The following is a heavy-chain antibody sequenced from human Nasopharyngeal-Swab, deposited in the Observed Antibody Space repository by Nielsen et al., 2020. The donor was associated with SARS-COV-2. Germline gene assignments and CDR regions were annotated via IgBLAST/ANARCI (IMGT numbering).Heavy chain of an antibody. D-gene: IGHD5-18*01. Sequence: VRQMPGKGLEWMGIIYPGDSDTRYSPSFQGQVTISADKSISTAYLQRSSLKASDTAMYYCAGPVDTAMVTLGYWGQGTLVTVSS. CDR3: AGPVDTAMVTLGY. CDR2: IYPGDSDT. V-gene: IGHV5-51*01. J-gene: IGHJ4*02.